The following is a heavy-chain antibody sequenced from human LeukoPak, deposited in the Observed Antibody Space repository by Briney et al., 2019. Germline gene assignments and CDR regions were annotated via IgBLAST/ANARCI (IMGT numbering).Heavy chain of an antibody. Sequence: GGSLRLSCAASGFTFSSYSMNWVRQAPGKGREWVSYISSSSSTIYYADSVKGRFTISRDNAKNSLYLQMNSLRAEDTAVYYCARDLAYYDFWSGYYPKYYYMDVWGKGTTVTVSS. CDR3: ARDLAYYDFWSGYYPKYYYMDV. V-gene: IGHV3-48*01. CDR1: GFTFSSYS. D-gene: IGHD3-3*01. CDR2: ISSSSSTI. J-gene: IGHJ6*03.